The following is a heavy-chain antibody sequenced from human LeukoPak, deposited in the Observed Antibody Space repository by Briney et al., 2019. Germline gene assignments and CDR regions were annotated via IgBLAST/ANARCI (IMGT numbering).Heavy chain of an antibody. CDR3: ARGRHWGAGADY. Sequence: SPSETLSLTCAVYGGSFSGYYWSWVRQPPGKGREWVGEISHSGGTDYNPSLKSRVTISVEKSRNQFSLKVSSVTAADTAVYYCARGRHWGAGADYWGQGTLVTVSS. CDR2: ISHSGGT. D-gene: IGHD7-27*01. CDR1: GGSFSGYY. J-gene: IGHJ4*02. V-gene: IGHV4-34*01.